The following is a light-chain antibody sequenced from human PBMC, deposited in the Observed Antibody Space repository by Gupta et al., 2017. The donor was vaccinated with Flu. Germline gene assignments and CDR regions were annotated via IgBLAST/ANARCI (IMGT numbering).Light chain of an antibody. Sequence: SYVVPQSPSVSEAPGQTARITCGGNNIGGKSVHWYQQKPGQAPVLVVYDDSDRSSGIPERFSGFNFGKTATRTISRVDAGEEGDDCCLVWDSSSGQQSVGFRGGTKV. CDR1: NIGGKS. J-gene: IGLJ2*01. CDR2: DDS. CDR3: LVWDSSSGQQSVG. V-gene: IGLV3-21*02.